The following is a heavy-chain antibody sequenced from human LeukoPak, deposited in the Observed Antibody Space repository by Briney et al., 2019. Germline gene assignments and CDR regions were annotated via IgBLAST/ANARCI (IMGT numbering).Heavy chain of an antibody. CDR3: ARLAGSFAI. V-gene: IGHV1-69*02. CDR1: GGTFSSYT. J-gene: IGHJ3*02. Sequence: SVKVSCKASGGTFSSYTISWVRQAPGQGLEWMGRIIPILGIANYAQKFQGRVTITADQSTSTAYMELSRLRPEDTAVYYCARLAGSFAIWGQGPMVTVSS. CDR2: IIPILGIA.